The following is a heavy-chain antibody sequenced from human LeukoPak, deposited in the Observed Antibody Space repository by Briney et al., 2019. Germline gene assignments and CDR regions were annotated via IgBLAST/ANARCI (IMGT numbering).Heavy chain of an antibody. D-gene: IGHD3-22*01. V-gene: IGHV1-46*01. CDR1: GYTFTTYS. Sequence: ASVKVSCKASGYTFTTYSMHWVRQAPGQGLEWMGIINPSGGSTSYAQKFQGRVTMTRDTSTSTVYMELSSLRSEDTAVYYCARVATMIVVVNYFDYWGQGTLVTVSS. CDR3: ARVATMIVVVNYFDY. CDR2: INPSGGST. J-gene: IGHJ4*02.